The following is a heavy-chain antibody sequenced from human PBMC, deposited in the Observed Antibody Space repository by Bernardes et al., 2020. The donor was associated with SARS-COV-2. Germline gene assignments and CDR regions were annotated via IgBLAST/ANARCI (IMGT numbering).Heavy chain of an antibody. Sequence: GGSLRLSCAASGFTVSSNYMSWVRQAPGTGLEWVSAIYSGGTPYYADSVKGRFTISRENSKNTLYLQMNSLRAEDTAVYYCARGVEMATFDYWGQGTLVTVSS. CDR3: ARGVEMATFDY. CDR2: IYSGGTP. J-gene: IGHJ4*02. CDR1: GFTVSSNY. V-gene: IGHV3-53*01. D-gene: IGHD5-12*01.